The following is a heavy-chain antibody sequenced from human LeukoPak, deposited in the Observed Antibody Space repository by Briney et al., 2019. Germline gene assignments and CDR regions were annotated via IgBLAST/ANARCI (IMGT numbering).Heavy chain of an antibody. J-gene: IGHJ4*02. Sequence: ASVKVSCKVSGYTLTELSMHWVRQAPGEGLEWMGGFDPEDAETIYAQKFQGRVTMTEDTSTDTAYMELGSLRSEDTAVYYCATVPYSSSSGAFDYWGQGTLVTVSS. D-gene: IGHD6-6*01. CDR2: FDPEDAET. CDR3: ATVPYSSSSGAFDY. V-gene: IGHV1-24*01. CDR1: GYTLTELS.